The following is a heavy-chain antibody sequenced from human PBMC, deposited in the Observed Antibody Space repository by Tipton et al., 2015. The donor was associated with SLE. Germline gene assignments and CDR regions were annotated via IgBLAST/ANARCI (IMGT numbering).Heavy chain of an antibody. CDR1: GFTFSSYA. CDR2: ISYDGSNK. V-gene: IGHV3-30-3*01. J-gene: IGHJ3*02. Sequence: QLVQSGGGVVQPGRSLRLSCAASGFTFSSYAMHWVRQAPGKGLEWVAVISYDGSNKYYADSVKGRFTISRDNSKNTLYLQMNSLRAEDTAVYYCARDPDADIWGQGTMVTVSS. CDR3: ARDPDADI.